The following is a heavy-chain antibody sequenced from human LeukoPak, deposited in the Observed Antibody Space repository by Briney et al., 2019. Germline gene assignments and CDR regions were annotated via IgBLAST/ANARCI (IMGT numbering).Heavy chain of an antibody. D-gene: IGHD3-22*01. CDR1: GGSFSGYY. CDR3: AGTYYYDSSGYYHYSL. CDR2: IYYSGST. Sequence: SETLSLTCAVYGGSFSGYYWSWIRQPPGKGLEWIGSIYYSGSTNYNPSLKSRVTISVDTSKNQFSLKLSSVTAADTAVYYCAGTYYYDSSGYYHYSLWGQGTLVTVSS. V-gene: IGHV4-34*01. J-gene: IGHJ4*02.